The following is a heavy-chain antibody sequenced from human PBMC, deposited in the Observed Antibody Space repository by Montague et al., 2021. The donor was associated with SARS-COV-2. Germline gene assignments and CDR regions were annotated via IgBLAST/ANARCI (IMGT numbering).Heavy chain of an antibody. Sequence: SETLSLTCAVSDGSISSPNWWNWVRQPPGKGLEWVGEFYYTGNNNYNPPLKSRVTIFIDKSKNHFSLQLSSVTAADTAVYYCARGGTYHYGMDVWGQGTTVAVSS. V-gene: IGHV4-4*02. D-gene: IGHD3-16*01. J-gene: IGHJ6*02. CDR2: FYYTGNN. CDR3: ARGGTYHYGMDV. CDR1: DGSISSPNW.